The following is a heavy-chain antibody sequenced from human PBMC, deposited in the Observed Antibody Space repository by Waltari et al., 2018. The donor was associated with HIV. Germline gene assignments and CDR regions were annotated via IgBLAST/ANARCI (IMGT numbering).Heavy chain of an antibody. CDR1: GFRFHSSA. CDR3: ASDPSSSWGKLDH. J-gene: IGHJ4*02. V-gene: IGHV3-33*01. D-gene: IGHD3-16*01. CDR2: TWYDGSKK. Sequence: QVQLVESGGGVVQPGRSLRLSCTASGFRFHSSAMHWVRQAPGKGMEWVAFTWYDGSKKYYADSVKGRFSISRDNSKDTLYLEMNSLRVEDTAKYYCASDPSSSWGKLDHWGQGTVVTVSS.